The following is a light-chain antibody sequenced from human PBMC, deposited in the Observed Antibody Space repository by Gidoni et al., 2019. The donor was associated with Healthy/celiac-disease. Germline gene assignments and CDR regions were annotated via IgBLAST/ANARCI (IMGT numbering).Light chain of an antibody. CDR1: KLGAKY. CDR2: QDS. CDR3: QAWDSSTYV. J-gene: IGLJ1*01. Sequence: SYELTQPPSVSVSPGQTASITCSGDKLGAKYACWYKQKPGQSPVLVIYQDSKRPSGIPERFSGSNSGNTATLTISGTQAMDEADYYCQAWDSSTYVFGTGTKVTVL. V-gene: IGLV3-1*01.